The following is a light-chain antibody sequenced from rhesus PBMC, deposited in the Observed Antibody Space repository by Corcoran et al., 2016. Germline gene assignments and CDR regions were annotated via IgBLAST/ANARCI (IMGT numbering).Light chain of an antibody. CDR2: GAS. Sequence: QVILTQSPATLSLSPGERATLSCRASQSVSSSLAWYQQKPGPAPRLPSYGASSRATGIPDRFSGRGAGTEFTLTISSLEPEDFVVYYFQKSSSSPYSFGQGTKVEIK. V-gene: IGKV3-53*01. J-gene: IGKJ2*01. CDR3: QKSSSSPYS. CDR1: QSVSSS.